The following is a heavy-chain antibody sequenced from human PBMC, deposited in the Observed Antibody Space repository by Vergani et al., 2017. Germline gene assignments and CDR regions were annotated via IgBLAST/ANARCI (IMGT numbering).Heavy chain of an antibody. J-gene: IGHJ3*02. V-gene: IGHV4-39*01. CDR2: IYYSGST. D-gene: IGHD5-18*01. Sequence: QLQLQESGPGLVKPSETLSLTSTVSGGSISSGSFYWGWIRQPPGKGLEWIGSIYYSGSTYYNPSLKSRVTISVDTSKNQFSLKLSSVTAADTAVYYCAGRIQEDRGAFDIWGQGTMVTVSS. CDR3: AGRIQEDRGAFDI. CDR1: GGSISSGSFY.